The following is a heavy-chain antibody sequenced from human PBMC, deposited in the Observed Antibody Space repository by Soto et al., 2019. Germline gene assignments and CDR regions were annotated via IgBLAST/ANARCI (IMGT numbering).Heavy chain of an antibody. J-gene: IGHJ4*02. CDR2: ISYDGSNK. V-gene: IGHV3-30-3*01. CDR1: GFTFSSYA. CDR3: ARGIQLWLGVFDY. Sequence: QVQLVESGGGVVQPGRSLRLSCAASGFTFSSYAMHWVRQAPGKGLEWVAVISYDGSNKYYADSVKGRFTISRDNSKNTLYLQMNSLRAEDTAVYYCARGIQLWLGVFDYWGQGTLVTVSS. D-gene: IGHD5-18*01.